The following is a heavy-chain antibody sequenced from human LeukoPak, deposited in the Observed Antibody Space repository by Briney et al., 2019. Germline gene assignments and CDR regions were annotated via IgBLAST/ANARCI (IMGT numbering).Heavy chain of an antibody. V-gene: IGHV1-18*04. Sequence: ASVKVSCKASGYTFTNYGITWVRQAPGQGLEWVGWITAYNGNTNFAQKLQGRVTMTTDTSTSTAYMELRSLKSDDTAVYYCAKDREPVAGPYYFDYWGQGTLVTVSS. CDR2: ITAYNGNT. D-gene: IGHD6-19*01. CDR1: GYTFTNYG. J-gene: IGHJ4*02. CDR3: AKDREPVAGPYYFDY.